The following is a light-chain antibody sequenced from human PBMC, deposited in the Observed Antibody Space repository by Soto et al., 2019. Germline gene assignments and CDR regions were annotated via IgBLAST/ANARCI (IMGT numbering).Light chain of an antibody. V-gene: IGKV4-1*01. J-gene: IGKJ1*01. Sequence: DIVMTQSPDSLAVSLGEGATFNCRSSQSVLSSSNSRNHLAWYQQKPGQPPKLLIYWASIRESGVPDRFSGSGSGTDFTLTISNLQAEDVAVYYCQQHYSSPPTFGQGTKVDIK. CDR1: QSVLSSSNSRNH. CDR3: QQHYSSPPT. CDR2: WAS.